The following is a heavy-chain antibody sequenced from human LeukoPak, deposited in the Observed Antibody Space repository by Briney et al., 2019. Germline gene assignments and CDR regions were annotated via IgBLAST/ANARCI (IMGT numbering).Heavy chain of an antibody. CDR1: GVSISNNYYY. CDR3: ATRYCSGGSCYADDY. Sequence: RSSETLSLTCTVSGVSISNNYYYWAWIRQPPGKGLEMIGYVHYTGSTFYNSSLKSRVTISADTSQNQFSLSLTSVTAADTAVYYCATRYCSGGSCYADDYWGQGTLVTVSS. D-gene: IGHD2-15*01. V-gene: IGHV4-39*01. CDR2: VHYTGST. J-gene: IGHJ4*02.